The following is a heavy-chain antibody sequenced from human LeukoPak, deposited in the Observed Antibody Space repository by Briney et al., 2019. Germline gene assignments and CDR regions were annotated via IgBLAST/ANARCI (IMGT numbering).Heavy chain of an antibody. D-gene: IGHD3-22*01. Sequence: PSETLSLTCAVYGASISSYYWSWIRQPAGKGLEWIGRIYTSGIISSNTNYNPSLKMRVTMSVDSSKTHFSLKLSSVTAADTAVYYCAREMSSGYYVYIFDYWGQGTLVTVSS. CDR1: GASISSYY. J-gene: IGHJ4*02. CDR2: IYTSGIISSNT. CDR3: AREMSSGYYVYIFDY. V-gene: IGHV4-59*10.